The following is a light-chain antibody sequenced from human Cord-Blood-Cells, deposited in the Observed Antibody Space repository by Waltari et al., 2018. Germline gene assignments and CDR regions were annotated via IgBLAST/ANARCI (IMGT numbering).Light chain of an antibody. V-gene: IGKV4-1*01. J-gene: IGKJ2*03. Sequence: DIVITQSPDSLAGSLGERATINCKSSQSVLYSSNNKNYFAWYQQKTGQPPKLLIYWASTRESGVPDRFSGSGSGTDFTLTISSLQAEDVAVYYCQQYYSTPYSFGQGTKLEIK. CDR1: QSVLYSSNNKNY. CDR2: WAS. CDR3: QQYYSTPYS.